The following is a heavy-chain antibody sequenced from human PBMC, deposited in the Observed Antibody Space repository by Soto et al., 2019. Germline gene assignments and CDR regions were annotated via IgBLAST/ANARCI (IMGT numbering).Heavy chain of an antibody. V-gene: IGHV3-23*01. D-gene: IGHD3-10*01. CDR3: ARGGVPYFDY. Sequence: GGSLRLSCAASGFICSSYDMSWVRQAPGKGLEWVSTILVGGSTHYEDSVKGRFTISRDRSKNTLYLQMNSLRPEDTAVYYCARGGVPYFDYWGQGTLVTVSS. J-gene: IGHJ4*02. CDR1: GFICSSYD. CDR2: ILVGGST.